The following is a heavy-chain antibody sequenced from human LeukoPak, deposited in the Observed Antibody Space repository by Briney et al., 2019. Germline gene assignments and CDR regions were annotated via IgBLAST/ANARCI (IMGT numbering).Heavy chain of an antibody. CDR3: ARHGPTYFYDSSGVFDI. Sequence: GASVKVSCKASGGTFSSYAISWVRQVPGKGLEWMGRIDPSDSYTNYGPPLQGHVTISADRSMNTSYLQWSSLKASDTAMYYCARHGPTYFYDSSGVFDIWGQGTMVTVSS. D-gene: IGHD3-22*01. CDR2: IDPSDSYT. CDR1: GGTFSSYA. V-gene: IGHV5-10-1*01. J-gene: IGHJ3*02.